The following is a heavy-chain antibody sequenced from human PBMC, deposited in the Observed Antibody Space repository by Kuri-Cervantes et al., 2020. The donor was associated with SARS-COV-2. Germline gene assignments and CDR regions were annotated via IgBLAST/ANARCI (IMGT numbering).Heavy chain of an antibody. V-gene: IGHV4-34*01. CDR3: ARGLFRSSWPVRWYFDL. D-gene: IGHD6-13*01. Sequence: SETLSLTCAVYGASFSGYYWSWIRQPPGKGLEWIGEISYSGRVSYNPSLKSRVTISEDTSRDQFSLKLTSVTAADTAVYYWARGLFRSSWPVRWYFDLWGRGTLVTVSS. J-gene: IGHJ2*01. CDR2: ISYSGRV. CDR1: GASFSGYY.